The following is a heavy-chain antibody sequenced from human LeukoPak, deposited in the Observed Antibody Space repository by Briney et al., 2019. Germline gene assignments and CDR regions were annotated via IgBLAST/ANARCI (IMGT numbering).Heavy chain of an antibody. V-gene: IGHV4-59*08. CDR3: ARRATSSSSPFDY. CDR2: IYYSGST. J-gene: IGHJ4*02. Sequence: PSETLSLTCTVSGGSISSYYWSWIRQPPGKGLEWIGYIYYSGSTNYSPSLKSRVTISVDTSKNQFSLKLSSVTAADTAVYYCARRATSSSSPFDYWGQGTLVTVSS. D-gene: IGHD6-6*01. CDR1: GGSISSYY.